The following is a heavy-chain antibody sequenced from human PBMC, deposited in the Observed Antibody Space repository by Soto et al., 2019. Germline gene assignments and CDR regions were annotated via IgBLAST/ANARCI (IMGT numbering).Heavy chain of an antibody. D-gene: IGHD6-13*01. J-gene: IGHJ4*02. CDR1: GGSISSYY. CDR2: IYYSGST. V-gene: IGHV4-59*01. Sequence: QVQLQESGPGLVKPSETLSLTCTVSGGSISSYYWSWIRQPPGKGLEWIGYIYYSGSTNYNPSLKSRVTISVDTSKNQFSLKLSSVTAADTAVYYCARSRTAASWVNYWGQGTLVTVSS. CDR3: ARSRTAASWVNY.